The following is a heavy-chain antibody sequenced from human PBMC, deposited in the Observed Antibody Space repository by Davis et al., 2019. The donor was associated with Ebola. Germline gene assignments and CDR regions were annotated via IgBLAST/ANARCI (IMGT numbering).Heavy chain of an antibody. V-gene: IGHV4-59*01. Sequence: SETLSLTCTVSGGSISSYYWSWIRQPPGKGLEWIGYIYYSGSTNYNPSLKSRVTISVDTSKNQFSLKLSSVTAAGTAVYYCARTRYYPYYYGMDVWGQGTTVTVSS. J-gene: IGHJ6*02. CDR1: GGSISSYY. CDR2: IYYSGST. CDR3: ARTRYYPYYYGMDV.